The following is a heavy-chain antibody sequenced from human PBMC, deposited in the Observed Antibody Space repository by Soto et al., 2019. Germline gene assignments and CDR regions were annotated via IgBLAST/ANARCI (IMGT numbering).Heavy chain of an antibody. CDR2: ISYDGSNK. D-gene: IGHD1-26*01. J-gene: IGHJ4*02. CDR1: GFTFSSYA. CDR3: ARDRFGIVGKRGLDY. Sequence: QVQLVESGGGVVQPGRSLRLSCAASGFTFSSYAMHWVRQAPGKGLEWVAVISYDGSNKYYADSVKGRFTISRDNSKNTLYLQMNSLRPEDTAVYYCARDRFGIVGKRGLDYWGQGTLVTVSS. V-gene: IGHV3-30-3*01.